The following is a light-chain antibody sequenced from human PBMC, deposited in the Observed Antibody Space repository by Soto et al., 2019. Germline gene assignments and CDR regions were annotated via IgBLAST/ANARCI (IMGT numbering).Light chain of an antibody. CDR3: CSYTSSSTYV. Sequence: QSALTQPASVSGSPGQSITISCTGTSSDVGGYIYVSWYQQHPGKAPKLMIYDVSNRPSGVSNRFSGSKSGNTASLTISGLQAEDEADYYCCSYTSSSTYVFGTGTKLTVL. CDR2: DVS. J-gene: IGLJ1*01. CDR1: SSDVGGYIY. V-gene: IGLV2-14*01.